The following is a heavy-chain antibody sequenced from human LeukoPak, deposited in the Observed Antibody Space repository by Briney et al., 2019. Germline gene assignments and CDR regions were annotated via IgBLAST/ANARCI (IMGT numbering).Heavy chain of an antibody. J-gene: IGHJ3*02. CDR2: VYYSGST. CDR3: ARAGGATWAFDI. D-gene: IGHD1-26*01. V-gene: IGHV4-59*01. CDR1: GGSISSYY. Sequence: PSETLSLTCTVSGGSISSYYWSWIRQPPGKGLEWIGYVYYSGSTNYNPSLKSRVTISVDTSKNQFSLKLSSVTAADTAVYYCARAGGATWAFDIWGQGTMVTVSS.